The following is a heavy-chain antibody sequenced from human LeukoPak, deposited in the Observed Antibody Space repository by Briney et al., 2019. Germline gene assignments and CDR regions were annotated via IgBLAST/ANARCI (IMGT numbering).Heavy chain of an antibody. D-gene: IGHD3-3*01. V-gene: IGHV4-30-2*01. J-gene: IGHJ6*02. CDR3: ARGSYDFWSGYYKLPRTGYYYYYGMDV. CDR2: IYHSGRT. Sequence: SETLSLTCAVSGGSISSGGYSWSWIRQPPGKGLEWIGYIYHSGRTNYNPSLKSRVTISVDTSKDQFSLKLSSVTAADTAVYYCARGSYDFWSGYYKLPRTGYYYYYGMDVWGQGTTVTVSS. CDR1: GGSISSGGYS.